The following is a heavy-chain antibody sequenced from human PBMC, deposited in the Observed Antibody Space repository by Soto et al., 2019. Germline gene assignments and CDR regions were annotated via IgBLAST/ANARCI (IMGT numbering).Heavy chain of an antibody. J-gene: IGHJ3*02. D-gene: IGHD3-16*01. CDR2: IYSGGST. CDR3: ARWSTGGAFDI. Sequence: EVQLVESGGGLVQPGGSLRLSCAASGFTVSSNYMSWVRQAPGKGLEWVSVIYSGGSTYYADSVKGRFTISRDNSKNTQYRQMNRLRAEDTAVYYCARWSTGGAFDIWGRGKMVTVSS. V-gene: IGHV3-66*01. CDR1: GFTVSSNY.